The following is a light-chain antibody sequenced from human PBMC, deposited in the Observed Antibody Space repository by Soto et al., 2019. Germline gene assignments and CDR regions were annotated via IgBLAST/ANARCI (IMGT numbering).Light chain of an antibody. CDR1: SGHSSYI. V-gene: IGLV4-60*02. CDR2: LEGSGSY. CDR3: ETWDSNWV. J-gene: IGLJ3*02. Sequence: QLVLTQSSSASASLGSSVKLTCTLSSGHSSYIIAWHQQQPGKAPRYLMKLEGSGSYNKGSGVPDRFSGSSSGADRYLTISNLQFEDEADYYCETWDSNWVFGVGTKVTVL.